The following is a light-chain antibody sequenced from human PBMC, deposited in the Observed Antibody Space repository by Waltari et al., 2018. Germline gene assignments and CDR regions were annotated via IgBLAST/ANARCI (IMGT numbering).Light chain of an antibody. V-gene: IGLV2-11*01. CDR2: DVS. J-gene: IGLJ2*01. CDR3: CSYAGSYTLVV. Sequence: QSALTQPRSVSGSPGQSVTISCTGTRSHVGGYNYVSWYQQHPGKAPKLMFYDVSKRPSGVPDRVSGSKSGNTASLTISGLQAEDEADYYCCSYAGSYTLVVFGGGTKLTVL. CDR1: RSHVGGYNY.